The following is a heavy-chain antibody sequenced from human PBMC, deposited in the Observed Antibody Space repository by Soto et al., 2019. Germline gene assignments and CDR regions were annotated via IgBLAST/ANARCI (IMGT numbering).Heavy chain of an antibody. Sequence: SETLSLTCTVSGGSISSYYWSWIRQPPGKGLEWIGYIYYSGSTNYNPSLKSRVTISVDTSKNQFSLKLSSVTAADTAVYYCARHWDVVVPAAIDLGWFDPWGQGTLVTVSS. D-gene: IGHD2-2*01. V-gene: IGHV4-59*08. J-gene: IGHJ5*02. CDR3: ARHWDVVVPAAIDLGWFDP. CDR1: GGSISSYY. CDR2: IYYSGST.